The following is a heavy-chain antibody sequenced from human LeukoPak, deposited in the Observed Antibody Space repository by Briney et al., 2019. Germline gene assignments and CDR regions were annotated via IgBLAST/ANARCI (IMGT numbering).Heavy chain of an antibody. V-gene: IGHV4-30-4*01. J-gene: IGHJ4*02. CDR2: IYYSGST. CDR3: ARVDRYPQYYFDY. CDR1: GGSISSGDYY. D-gene: IGHD3-16*02. Sequence: SQTLSLTCTVSGGSISSGDYYWSWIRQPPGKGLEWIGYIYYSGSTYYNPSLKSRVTISVDTSKNQFSLKLSSVTAADTAVYYCARVDRYPQYYFDYWGQGTLVTVSS.